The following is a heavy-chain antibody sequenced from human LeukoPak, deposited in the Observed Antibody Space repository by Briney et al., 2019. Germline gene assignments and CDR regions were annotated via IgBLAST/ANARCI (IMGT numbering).Heavy chain of an antibody. J-gene: IGHJ4*02. CDR1: GFTFSSYG. CDR3: AKTTTGYSSGRFPGWPVDY. D-gene: IGHD6-19*01. CDR2: IFGSGGST. Sequence: GGSLRLSCAASGFTFSSYGMYWVRQAPGKGLEWVSGIFGSGGSTHYADSVKGRFTISRDNSKNTVYLQMNSLRAEDTAVYYCAKTTTGYSSGRFPGWPVDYWGQGTLVTVSS. V-gene: IGHV3-23*01.